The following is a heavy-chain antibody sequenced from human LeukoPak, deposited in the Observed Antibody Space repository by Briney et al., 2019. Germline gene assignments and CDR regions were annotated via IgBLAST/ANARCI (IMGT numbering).Heavy chain of an antibody. Sequence: GGSLRLSCTASGFAFDEHGMSWVRQVPGKGLEWVSGINWSGGSTGYADPLRGRFTISRDNAKNSLYLQMDSLRAEDTALYYCARAPITSPSYFDYWGRGTLVTVSS. CDR2: INWSGGST. CDR1: GFAFDEHG. CDR3: ARAPITSPSYFDY. V-gene: IGHV3-20*04. J-gene: IGHJ4*02. D-gene: IGHD2-2*01.